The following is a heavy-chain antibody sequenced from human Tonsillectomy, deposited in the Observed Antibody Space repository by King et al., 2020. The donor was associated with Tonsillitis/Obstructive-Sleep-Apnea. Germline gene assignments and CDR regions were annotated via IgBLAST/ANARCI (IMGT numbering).Heavy chain of an antibody. J-gene: IGHJ4*02. CDR2: INSDGSST. Sequence: VQLVESGGGLVQPGGSLILSCAASGFTFSSYWMHWVRQAPGKGLVWVSRINSDGSSTSYADSVKGRFTISRDNAKNTLYLQMNSLRAEDTAVYYCARLGGEYSSSLLFDYWGQGTLVTVSS. CDR1: GFTFSSYW. CDR3: ARLGGEYSSSLLFDY. D-gene: IGHD6-6*01. V-gene: IGHV3-74*01.